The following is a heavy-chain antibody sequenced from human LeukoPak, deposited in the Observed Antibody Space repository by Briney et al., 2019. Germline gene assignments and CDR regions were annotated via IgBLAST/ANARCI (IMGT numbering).Heavy chain of an antibody. J-gene: IGHJ5*02. CDR1: GGSISGYY. CDR2: LYYTVTT. V-gene: IGHV4-59*12. Sequence: PSQTLSLTCAVSGGSISGYYWSWIRQPPGRGLEWIGYLYYTVTTKYNPSLKSRGTMSPDTSKNQFSLNLRSVTDADTAVYYCAKERSMVRGMSWCDPGGQGPLVTVSS. D-gene: IGHD3-10*01. CDR3: AKERSMVRGMSWCDP.